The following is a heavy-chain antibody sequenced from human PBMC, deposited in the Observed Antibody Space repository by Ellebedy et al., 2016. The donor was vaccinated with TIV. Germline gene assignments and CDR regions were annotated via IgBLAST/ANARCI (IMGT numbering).Heavy chain of an antibody. J-gene: IGHJ4*02. D-gene: IGHD2-21*01. Sequence: ASVKVSCKASGYTFTNYYMHWARQAPGQGLEWMGWINPNSGGTNYAQKFQGRVTMTRDTSISTAYMELSRLRSDNTAVYYCARSPSPHIPDFDYWGQGTLVTVSS. CDR2: INPNSGGT. V-gene: IGHV1-2*02. CDR3: ARSPSPHIPDFDY. CDR1: GYTFTNYY.